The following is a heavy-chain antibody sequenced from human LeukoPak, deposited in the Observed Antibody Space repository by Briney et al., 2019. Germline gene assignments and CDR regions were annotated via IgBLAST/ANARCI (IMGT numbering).Heavy chain of an antibody. CDR3: ARGGSGGRAFDI. CDR1: GDSVSSNTAA. V-gene: IGHV6-1*01. Sequence: SQTLSLTCAISGDSVSSNTAAWIWIRQSPSRGLEWLGRTYYRSKWVNEYAVSVKGRMTINPDTSMNQFSLQLNSVTPEDTAIYYCARGGSGGRAFDIWGQGTMVTVSS. CDR2: TYYRSKWVN. D-gene: IGHD3-10*01. J-gene: IGHJ3*02.